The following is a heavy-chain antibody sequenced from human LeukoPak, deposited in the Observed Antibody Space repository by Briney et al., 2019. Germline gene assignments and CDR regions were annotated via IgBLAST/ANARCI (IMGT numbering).Heavy chain of an antibody. CDR3: AKDVVNRGWIGMVGAFDY. CDR2: ISSSGSTK. CDR1: GLTFSSYE. J-gene: IGHJ4*02. Sequence: PGGTVRLFCAVSGLTFSSYEMKWVSQAPRKGRECGSYISSSGSTKYYADSVKGRFTISRDNSKTTLYLQMNSLRAEDTAVYYCAKDVVNRGWIGMVGAFDYWGQGTLVTVSS. V-gene: IGHV3-48*03. D-gene: IGHD1-26*01.